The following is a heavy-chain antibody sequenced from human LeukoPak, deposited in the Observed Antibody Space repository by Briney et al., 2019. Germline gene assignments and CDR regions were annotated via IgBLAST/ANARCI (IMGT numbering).Heavy chain of an antibody. Sequence: NPGGSLRLSCAASGFTFTDYYMSWIRQAPGKGLEWVSYITNSGTTIYYADSVKGRFTISRDNAKNSLYLQMNSLRAEDTAVYYCARDGHYDTLTGHFQDWGQGTLVTVSS. J-gene: IGHJ1*01. CDR3: ARDGHYDTLTGHFQD. D-gene: IGHD3-9*01. CDR1: GFTFTDYY. V-gene: IGHV3-11*01. CDR2: ITNSGTTI.